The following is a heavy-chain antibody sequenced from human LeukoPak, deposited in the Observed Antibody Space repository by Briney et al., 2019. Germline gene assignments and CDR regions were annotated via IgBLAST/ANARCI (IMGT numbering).Heavy chain of an antibody. D-gene: IGHD2-2*02. CDR3: AHSSTSCYNCGYYFDY. CDR2: ISYDGSNK. CDR1: GFTFSSYA. Sequence: PGRSLRLSCAASGFTFSSYAMHWVRQAPGKGLEWVAVISYDGSNKYYADSVKGRFTISRDNSKNTLYLQMNSLRAEDTAVYYCAHSSTSCYNCGYYFDYWGQGTLVTVSS. J-gene: IGHJ4*02. V-gene: IGHV3-30-3*01.